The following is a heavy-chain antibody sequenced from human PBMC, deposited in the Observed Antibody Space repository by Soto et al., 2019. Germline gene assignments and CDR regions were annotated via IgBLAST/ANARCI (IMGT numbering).Heavy chain of an antibody. CDR3: AKDLGGATYLYYVDY. J-gene: IGHJ4*02. D-gene: IGHD1-26*01. CDR2: ISYDGSNK. CDR1: GFTFSNYG. V-gene: IGHV3-30*18. Sequence: GGSLRLSCVASGFTFSNYGMHWVRQAPGKGLEWLAVISYDGSNKFYADSVKGRFTFSRDNSKNTLYLQMNSLRAEDTAVYYCAKDLGGATYLYYVDYWGQGTLVTVS.